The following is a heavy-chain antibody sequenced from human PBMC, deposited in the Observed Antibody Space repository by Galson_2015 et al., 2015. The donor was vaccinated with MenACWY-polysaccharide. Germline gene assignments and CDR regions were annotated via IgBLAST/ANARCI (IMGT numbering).Heavy chain of an antibody. J-gene: IGHJ5*02. CDR3: ARGGKYYYDSSGYLNWFDP. Sequence: SVKVSCKASGYSFSSYDINWVRQTTGQGLEWMGWLNPNSGNTGYAQKFQGRVTMTRNTSISIAYMELSSLRSEDTAVYYCARGGKYYYDSSGYLNWFDPWGQGTLVTVSS. D-gene: IGHD3-22*01. CDR2: LNPNSGNT. V-gene: IGHV1-8*01. CDR1: GYSFSSYD.